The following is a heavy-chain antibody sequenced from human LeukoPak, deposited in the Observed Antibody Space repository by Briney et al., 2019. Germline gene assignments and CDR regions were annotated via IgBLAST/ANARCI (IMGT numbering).Heavy chain of an antibody. CDR3: AVCSVTGRAFDI. J-gene: IGHJ3*02. Sequence: PSETLSLTXTVSGGSISSYYWSWIRQPAGKGLEWSGRIYTSGSTNYNPSLKSRVTVSVDTSKNQFSLKLSSVTAADTAVYYCAVCSVTGRAFDIWGQGTMVTVSS. V-gene: IGHV4-4*07. CDR1: GGSISSYY. D-gene: IGHD3-10*02. CDR2: IYTSGST.